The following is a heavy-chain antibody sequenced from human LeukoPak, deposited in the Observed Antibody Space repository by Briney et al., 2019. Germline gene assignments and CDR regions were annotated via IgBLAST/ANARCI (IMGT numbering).Heavy chain of an antibody. V-gene: IGHV3-23*01. Sequence: PGGSLRLSCAASGFTFSSYAMSWVRQAPGKGLEWVSAISGSGGCTYYADSVKGRFTISRDNSKNTLYLQMNSLRAEDTAVYYCAKDRSAVVDSLYYYYYMDVWGKGTTVTVSS. D-gene: IGHD3-22*01. CDR1: GFTFSSYA. CDR3: AKDRSAVVDSLYYYYYMDV. CDR2: ISGSGGCT. J-gene: IGHJ6*03.